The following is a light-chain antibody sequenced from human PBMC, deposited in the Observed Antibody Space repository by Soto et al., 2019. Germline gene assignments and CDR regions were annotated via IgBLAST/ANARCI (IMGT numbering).Light chain of an antibody. V-gene: IGLV3-1*01. CDR2: QDS. Sequence: SYELTLPPSVSVSPGQTASITCSGDKLGDKYACWYQQKPGQSPVLVIYQDSKRPSGIPERFSGSNSGNTATLTISGTQAMDEADYYCQAWDNSPHVVFGGGTKLTVL. CDR1: KLGDKY. CDR3: QAWDNSPHVV. J-gene: IGLJ2*01.